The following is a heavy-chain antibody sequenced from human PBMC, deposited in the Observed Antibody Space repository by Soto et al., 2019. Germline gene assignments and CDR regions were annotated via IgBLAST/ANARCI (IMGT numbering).Heavy chain of an antibody. D-gene: IGHD1-1*01. Sequence: QVQLQESGPGLVKPSQTLSLTCTVSGVSISSGGYYWSWIRQHPGKGLVWIGYIYYSGSTYYNPSLKNRVTLSVDTSKTQFSLKLSSVTAADTAVYYCARGSGLNEPTYYMDVWGKGTTVTVSS. CDR3: ARGSGLNEPTYYMDV. CDR2: IYYSGST. CDR1: GVSISSGGYY. J-gene: IGHJ6*03. V-gene: IGHV4-31*03.